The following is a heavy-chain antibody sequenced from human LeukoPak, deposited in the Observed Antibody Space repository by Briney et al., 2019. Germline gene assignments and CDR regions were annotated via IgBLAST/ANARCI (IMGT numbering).Heavy chain of an antibody. CDR2: INSDGSST. CDR1: KFTFSNYW. D-gene: IGHD6-19*01. V-gene: IGHV3-74*01. Sequence: GGSLRLSCAASKFTFSNYWMHWVRQAPGKGLVWVSHINSDGSSTSYADSVKGRFTISRDNAMNTLYLQMNSLRAEDTAVYYCAKAGGSGWYGYWGQGSLVTVSS. CDR3: AKAGGSGWYGY. J-gene: IGHJ4*02.